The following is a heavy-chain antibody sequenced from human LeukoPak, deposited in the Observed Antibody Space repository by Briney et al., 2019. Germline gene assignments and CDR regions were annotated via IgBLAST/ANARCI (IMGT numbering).Heavy chain of an antibody. D-gene: IGHD5-12*01. CDR2: ISGSGGST. V-gene: IGHV3-23*01. CDR3: AKTPQDIVATNVNY. Sequence: GGSLRLSCAASGFTFSSYGMSWVRQAPGKGLEWVSAISGSGGSTYYADSVKGRFTISRDNSKNTLYLQMNSLRAEDTAVYYCAKTPQDIVATNVNYWGQGTLVTVSS. CDR1: GFTFSSYG. J-gene: IGHJ4*02.